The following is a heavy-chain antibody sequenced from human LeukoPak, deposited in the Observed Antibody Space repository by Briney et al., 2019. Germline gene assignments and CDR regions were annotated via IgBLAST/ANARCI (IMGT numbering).Heavy chain of an antibody. V-gene: IGHV3-48*02. CDR1: GASVSSNSYH. J-gene: IGHJ4*02. D-gene: IGHD2-15*01. CDR2: ISSSSDTI. CDR3: ARDPASGGFDS. Sequence: PPSETLSLTCTVSGASVSSNSYHWSWIRQAPGKGLEWVSYISSSSDTIYYADSVKGRFTISRDNAKRSLYLQMNSLRDEDTAVYYCARDPASGGFDSWGQGILVTVSS.